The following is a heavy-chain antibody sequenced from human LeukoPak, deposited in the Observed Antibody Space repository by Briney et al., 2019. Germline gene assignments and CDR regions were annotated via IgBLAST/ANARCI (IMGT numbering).Heavy chain of an antibody. D-gene: IGHD6-6*01. CDR2: VSSSSSYI. CDR3: ARSRGYSSSAAVGY. CDR1: GFTFSSYS. J-gene: IGHJ4*02. Sequence: GGSLRLSCAASGFTFSSYSMNWVRQAPGKGLEWVSSVSSSSSYIYYADSVKGRFTISRDNAKNSLYLQMNSLRAEDTAVYYCARSRGYSSSAAVGYWGQGTLVTVSS. V-gene: IGHV3-21*01.